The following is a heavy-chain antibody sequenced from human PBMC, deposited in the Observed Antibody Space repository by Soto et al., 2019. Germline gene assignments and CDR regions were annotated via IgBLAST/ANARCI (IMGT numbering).Heavy chain of an antibody. D-gene: IGHD3-3*01. CDR3: AKESGSGYYFYGMDV. V-gene: IGHV3-30*18. J-gene: IGHJ6*02. CDR1: GLTFSSYA. CDR2: ISYDGSNK. Sequence: QVQLVESGGGVVQPGRSLRLSCAASGLTFSSYAMHWVRQAPGKGLEWVAIISYDGSNKYYADSVKGRFTISRDNSTXTRHLQMNSLGGEDTAVYYCAKESGSGYYFYGMDVWGQGTTVTVSS.